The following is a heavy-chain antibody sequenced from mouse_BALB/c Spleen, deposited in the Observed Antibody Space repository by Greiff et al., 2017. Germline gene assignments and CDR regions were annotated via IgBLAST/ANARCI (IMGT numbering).Heavy chain of an antibody. CDR3: AREAYYGFDY. V-gene: IGHV5-6*01. CDR2: ISSGGSYT. Sequence: EVKVVESGGDLVKPGGSLKLSCAASGFTFSSYGMSWVRQTPDKRLEWVATISSGGSYTYYPDSVKGRFTISRDNAKNTLYLQMSSLKSEDTAMYYCAREAYYGFDYWGQGTTLTVSS. J-gene: IGHJ2*01. D-gene: IGHD1-1*01. CDR1: GFTFSSYG.